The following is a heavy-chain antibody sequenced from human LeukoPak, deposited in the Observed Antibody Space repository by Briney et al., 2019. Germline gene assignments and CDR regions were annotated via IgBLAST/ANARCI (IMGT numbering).Heavy chain of an antibody. CDR1: GDSVSSNSAA. V-gene: IGHV6-1*01. J-gene: IGHJ6*02. CDR2: TYYRSKWYN. D-gene: IGHD1-1*01. Sequence: SQTLSLTCAISGDSVSSNSAAWNWIRQSPSRGLEWLGRTYYRSKWYNDYAVSVKSRITINPDTSKNQFSLQLNSVTPEDTAVYYCARAGEDMGYYYYGMDVWGQGTTVTASS. CDR3: ARAGEDMGYYYYGMDV.